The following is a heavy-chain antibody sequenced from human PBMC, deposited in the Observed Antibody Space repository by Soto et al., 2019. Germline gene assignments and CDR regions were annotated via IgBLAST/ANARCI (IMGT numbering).Heavy chain of an antibody. CDR3: AKESANHFTYYFDY. CDR2: ISVRGGST. J-gene: IGHJ4*02. CDR1: GFSFSNYA. Sequence: VGSLRLSCVASGFSFSNYAMNWVRQAPGKGLEWVSGISVRGGSTYYADSVTGRFTISRDNSNNTLYLQMHSLRAGDSAIYYCAKESANHFTYYFDYWGQGTLVTVSS. D-gene: IGHD3-10*01. V-gene: IGHV3-23*01.